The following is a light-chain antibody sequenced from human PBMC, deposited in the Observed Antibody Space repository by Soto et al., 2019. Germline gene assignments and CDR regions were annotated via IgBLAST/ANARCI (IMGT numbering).Light chain of an antibody. CDR2: EVN. CDR3: SSYAGSNVLYV. J-gene: IGLJ1*01. V-gene: IGLV2-8*01. Sequence: QPVLTQPPSASGSPGQSVTISCTGTSSDVGGYNYVSWYQQYPGKAPKVMIYEVNKRPSGVPDRFSGSKSGNTASLTVSGLQADDEADYYCSSYAGSNVLYVFGTGTKLTVL. CDR1: SSDVGGYNY.